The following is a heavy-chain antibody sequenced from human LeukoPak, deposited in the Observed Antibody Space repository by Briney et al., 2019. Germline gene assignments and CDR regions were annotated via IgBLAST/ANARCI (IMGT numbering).Heavy chain of an antibody. CDR2: IYHSGST. CDR3: AREFSDCTNGVCYNNYYYYMDV. D-gene: IGHD2-8*01. V-gene: IGHV4-30-2*01. J-gene: IGHJ6*03. Sequence: PSQTLSLTCTVSGGSISSGGYYWSWIRQPPGKGLEWIGYIYHSGSTYYNPSLKSRVTISVDRSKNQFSLKLSSVTAADTAEYYCAREFSDCTNGVCYNNYYYYMDVWGKGTTVTVSS. CDR1: GGSISSGGYY.